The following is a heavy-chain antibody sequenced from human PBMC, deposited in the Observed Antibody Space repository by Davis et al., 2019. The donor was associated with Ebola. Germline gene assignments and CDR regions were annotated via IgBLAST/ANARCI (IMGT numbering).Heavy chain of an antibody. Sequence: AASVKVSCKASGGTFSSYAISWVRQAPGQGLEWMGRIIPILGIANYAQKFQGRVTITADRSTSTAYMELGSLRSEDTAVYYCARNLVTAIGNYYYGMDVWGQGTTVTVSS. CDR2: IIPILGIA. CDR1: GGTFSSYA. J-gene: IGHJ6*02. CDR3: ARNLVTAIGNYYYGMDV. D-gene: IGHD2-21*02. V-gene: IGHV1-69*04.